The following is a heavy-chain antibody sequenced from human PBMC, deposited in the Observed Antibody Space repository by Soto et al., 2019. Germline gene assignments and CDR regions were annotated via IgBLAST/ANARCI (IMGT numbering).Heavy chain of an antibody. J-gene: IGHJ3*02. CDR3: ERHSGSRFRALGI. D-gene: IGHD1-26*01. CDR2: IYYSGRT. V-gene: IGHV4-59*08. Sequence: QVQLQESGPGLVKPSETLSLTCTVSGGSIIIYYWSWIRQPPGKVLEWIGYIYYSGRTNYNPSHMIRVTISGDTSKHQFFLMLSSVTAAYTDVYYCERHSGSRFRALGIWGQVTMVTVSS. CDR1: GGSIIIYY.